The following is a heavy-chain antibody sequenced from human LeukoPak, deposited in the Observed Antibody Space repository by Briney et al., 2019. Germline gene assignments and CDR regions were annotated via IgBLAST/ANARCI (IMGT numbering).Heavy chain of an antibody. CDR2: ISSSSRNI. V-gene: IGHV3-21*01. Sequence: GGSLRLSCAASGFTFSSYSMNWVRQAPGKGLEWVSSISSSSRNIYYADSVKGRFTISRDNAKNSLYLQINSPRVEDTAVYYCASLAGGYFIDHWGQGTLVTVSS. D-gene: IGHD1-26*01. CDR3: ASLAGGYFIDH. CDR1: GFTFSSYS. J-gene: IGHJ4*02.